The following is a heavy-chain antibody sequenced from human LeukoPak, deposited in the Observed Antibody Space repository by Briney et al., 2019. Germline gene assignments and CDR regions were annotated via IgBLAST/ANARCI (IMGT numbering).Heavy chain of an antibody. CDR1: GFTVSSNY. CDR2: IYSGGST. D-gene: IGHD2-21*02. V-gene: IGHV3-53*01. CDR3: ARDCGGDCLYGMDV. Sequence: GGSLRLSCAASGFTVSSNYMSWVRQAPGKGLEWVSVIYSGGSTHYADSAKGRFTISRDNSKNTLYLQMNSLRAEDTAVYYCARDCGGDCLYGMDVWGQGTTVTVSS. J-gene: IGHJ6*02.